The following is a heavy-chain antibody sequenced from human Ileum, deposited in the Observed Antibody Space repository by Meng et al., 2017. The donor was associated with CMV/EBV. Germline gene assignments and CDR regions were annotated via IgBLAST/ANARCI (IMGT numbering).Heavy chain of an antibody. D-gene: IGHD2/OR15-2a*01. V-gene: IGHV3-7*03. CDR2: IKPDGVET. Sequence: GGSLRLSCVASGFTFSDYWMNWVRQAPGKGLEWVANIKPDGVETNYMDSVKGRFTISRDNSKNTLYLQMNSLRAEDTAVYYCARRYFGYFDYWGQGTLVTVSS. CDR1: GFTFSDYW. J-gene: IGHJ4*02. CDR3: ARRYFGYFDY.